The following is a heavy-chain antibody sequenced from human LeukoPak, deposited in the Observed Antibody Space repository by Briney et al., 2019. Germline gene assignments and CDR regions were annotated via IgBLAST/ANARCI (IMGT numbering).Heavy chain of an antibody. V-gene: IGHV4-59*01. CDR2: IHYSGST. D-gene: IGHD3-22*01. CDR1: GGSISSYY. J-gene: IGHJ5*02. Sequence: SETLSLTCTVSGGSISSYYWSWIRQPPGKGLEWLGYIHYSGSTYYNPSLKSRVTISVDTSKNQFSLKVTSVTAADTGVYYCARDRRAGQSGYWFDPWGQGTLVTVSS. CDR3: ARDRRAGQSGYWFDP.